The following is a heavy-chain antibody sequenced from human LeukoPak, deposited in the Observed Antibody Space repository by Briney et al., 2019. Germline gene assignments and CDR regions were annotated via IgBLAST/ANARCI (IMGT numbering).Heavy chain of an antibody. D-gene: IGHD3-22*01. J-gene: IGHJ4*02. Sequence: SETLSLTCTVSGGSISSSSYYWGWLRQPPGKELEWIGSIYYSASTYYNPSLKSRVSISVDTSKNQFSLKLSSVTAADTAVYYCARQDYYDSSGPSDYWGQGTLVTVSS. CDR3: ARQDYYDSSGPSDY. CDR1: GGSISSSSYY. V-gene: IGHV4-39*01. CDR2: IYYSAST.